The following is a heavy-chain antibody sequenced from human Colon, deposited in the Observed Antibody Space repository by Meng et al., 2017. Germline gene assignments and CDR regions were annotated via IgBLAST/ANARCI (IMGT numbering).Heavy chain of an antibody. CDR1: GASVSSGTYY. D-gene: IGHD3/OR15-3a*01. V-gene: IGHV4-61*01. Sequence: SETLSLTCTVSGASVSSGTYYWTWVRQPPGKGLEWIGYIYHTGTTDYNPSLKGRVTMSVDTAENEFSLKLTSVTTADTGVYYCARDLIIGRQSDFWGQGTLVTVSS. J-gene: IGHJ4*02. CDR2: IYHTGTT. CDR3: ARDLIIGRQSDF.